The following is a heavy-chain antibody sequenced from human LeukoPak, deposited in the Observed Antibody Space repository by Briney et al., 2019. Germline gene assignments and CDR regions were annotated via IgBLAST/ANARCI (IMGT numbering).Heavy chain of an antibody. V-gene: IGHV4-34*01. CDR1: GGSFSGYY. J-gene: IGHJ4*02. D-gene: IGHD2-2*01. Sequence: SETLSLTCAVYGGSFSGYYWSWIRQPPGKGLEWIGEINHSGSTNYNPSLKSRVTISVDTSKNQFSLKLSSVTAADTAVYYCARGYCSSTSCLPFDYWGQGTLVTVSS. CDR2: INHSGST. CDR3: ARGYCSSTSCLPFDY.